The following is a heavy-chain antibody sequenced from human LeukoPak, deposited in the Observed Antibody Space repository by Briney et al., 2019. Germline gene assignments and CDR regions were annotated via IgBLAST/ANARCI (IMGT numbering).Heavy chain of an antibody. J-gene: IGHJ4*02. CDR3: ARGRYFDWSLDY. CDR1: GFTFSNYA. D-gene: IGHD3-9*01. Sequence: PGGSLRLSCAASGFTFSNYAMNWVRQAPGKGLEWVSLISGSTGSTYYADSVKGRFSISRDDSKNTVYLQMNSLRVEDTAVYYCARGRYFDWSLDYWGQGTLVTVSS. CDR2: ISGSTGST. V-gene: IGHV3-23*01.